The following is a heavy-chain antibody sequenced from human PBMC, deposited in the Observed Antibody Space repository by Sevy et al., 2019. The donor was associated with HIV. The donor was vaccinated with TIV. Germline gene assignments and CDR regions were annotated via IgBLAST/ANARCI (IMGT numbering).Heavy chain of an antibody. D-gene: IGHD1-26*01. CDR2: IRSKGNSFGT. CDR1: GFAFRGSA. CDR3: AGQVGDTVMAIFDY. J-gene: IGHJ4*02. V-gene: IGHV3-73*01. Sequence: GGSLRLSCAASGFAFRGSAIHWVRQASGKGLEWIGRIRSKGNSFGTDYVPSVKGRFTISRDDSKKTAYLQMSSLKIDDTAVYYCAGQVGDTVMAIFDYWGQGTLVTVSS.